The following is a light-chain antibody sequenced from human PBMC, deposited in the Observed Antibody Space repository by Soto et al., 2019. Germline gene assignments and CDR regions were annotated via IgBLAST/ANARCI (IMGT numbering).Light chain of an antibody. J-gene: IGLJ1*01. CDR2: EGS. Sequence: QSALTQPASVSGSPGQSITFSCTGTSGDVGIYDLVSWYQQHPGKAPKLMIYEGSKRPSGVSNRFSGSKSGDTASLTISGLQAEDEADYYCCSYARDSTTYVFGTGTKVTVL. V-gene: IGLV2-23*01. CDR3: CSYARDSTTYV. CDR1: SGDVGIYDL.